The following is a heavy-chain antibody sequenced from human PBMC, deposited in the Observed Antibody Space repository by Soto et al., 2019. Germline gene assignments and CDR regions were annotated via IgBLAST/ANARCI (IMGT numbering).Heavy chain of an antibody. CDR1: GYTFTSYA. CDR2: ISAYNGNT. J-gene: IGHJ4*02. Sequence: ASVKVSCKASGYTFTSYAMHWVRQAPGQRLEWMGWISAYNGNTNYAQKLQGRVTMTTDTSTSTAYMELRSLRSDDTAVYYCARDWTTVTTFDYWGQGTLVTVSS. V-gene: IGHV1-18*01. CDR3: ARDWTTVTTFDY. D-gene: IGHD4-17*01.